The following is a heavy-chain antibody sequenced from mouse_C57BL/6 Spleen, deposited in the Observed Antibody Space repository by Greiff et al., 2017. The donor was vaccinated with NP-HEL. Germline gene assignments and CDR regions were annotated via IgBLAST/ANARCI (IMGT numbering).Heavy chain of an antibody. CDR3: AREITTVVAHWYFDV. J-gene: IGHJ1*03. D-gene: IGHD1-1*01. V-gene: IGHV1-55*01. CDR1: GYTFTSYW. CDR2: IYPGSGST. Sequence: QVQLQQPGAELVKPGASVKMSCKASGYTFTSYWITWVKQRPGQGLEWIGDIYPGSGSTNYTEKFKSKATLTVDTSSSTAYMQLSSLTSEDSAVYYCAREITTVVAHWYFDVWGTGTTVTVSS.